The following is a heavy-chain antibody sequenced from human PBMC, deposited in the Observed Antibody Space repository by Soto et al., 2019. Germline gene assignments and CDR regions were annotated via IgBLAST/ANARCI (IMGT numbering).Heavy chain of an antibody. Sequence: QVQLVQSGAEVKKPGASVKVSCKASGYTFTSYGISWVRQAPGQGLEWMGWISAYNGNTNYAQKLQGRVTMTTDTSTSTAYMELRSLRSDDTAVYYCAREWTYDFWSGYNHFDYWGQGTLVTVSS. CDR1: GYTFTSYG. CDR3: AREWTYDFWSGYNHFDY. D-gene: IGHD3-3*01. CDR2: ISAYNGNT. J-gene: IGHJ4*02. V-gene: IGHV1-18*01.